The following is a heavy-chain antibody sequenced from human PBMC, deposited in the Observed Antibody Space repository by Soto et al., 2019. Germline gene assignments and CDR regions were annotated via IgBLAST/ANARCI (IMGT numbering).Heavy chain of an antibody. V-gene: IGHV4-31*03. CDR1: GGSITSGGFY. D-gene: IGHD6-13*01. J-gene: IGHJ5*02. Sequence: QVQLQKSGPGLVKPSQTLSLTCSVSGGSITSGGFYWSWIRQHPGKGLEWIAYIFHSGSTDYNPSLTGRVIISADTAKNQFSLKLTSVTAADTAVYYCVRGGIAGNWFDPWGQGTLVTVSS. CDR3: VRGGIAGNWFDP. CDR2: IFHSGST.